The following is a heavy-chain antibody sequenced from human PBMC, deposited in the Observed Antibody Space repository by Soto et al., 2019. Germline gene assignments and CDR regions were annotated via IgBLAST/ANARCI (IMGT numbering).Heavy chain of an antibody. Sequence: SETLSLTCTFSGDSISSSTSYWGWIRQPPGKGLEWIGSIYYSGSTYYNPSLKSRVTMSVDTSKNQFSLKLSSVTAADTALYYCARHVSYYYPMDVWGKGTTVTVSS. CDR1: GDSISSSTSY. J-gene: IGHJ6*03. V-gene: IGHV4-39*01. CDR3: ARHVSYYYPMDV. CDR2: IYYSGST.